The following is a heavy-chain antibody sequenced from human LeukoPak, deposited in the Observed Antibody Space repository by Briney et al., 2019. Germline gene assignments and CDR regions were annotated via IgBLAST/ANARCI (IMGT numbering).Heavy chain of an antibody. D-gene: IGHD6-13*01. CDR1: GGSISSSNW. Sequence: SETLSLTCAVSGGSISSSNWWSWVRQPPGKGLEWIGYIYYSGSTYYNPSLKSRVTISVDTSKNQFSLKLSSVTAADTAVYYCARADYSSTWSHDYYYMDVWGKGTTVTVSS. V-gene: IGHV4-4*02. CDR3: ARADYSSTWSHDYYYMDV. J-gene: IGHJ6*03. CDR2: IYYSGST.